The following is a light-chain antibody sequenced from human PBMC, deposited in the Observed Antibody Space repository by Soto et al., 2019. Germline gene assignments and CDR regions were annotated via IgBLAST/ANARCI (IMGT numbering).Light chain of an antibody. Sequence: QYALTQPASVSGSPGQSITISCTGTSSDVGDYDYVSWYQQHPGKAPTLLISEVSNRPSVLSDLFSGSKSGNTASLTISGLQPDEEDDYYCNSYESCKTRVFGPGTKLTVL. CDR2: EVS. V-gene: IGLV2-14*01. CDR1: SSDVGDYDY. CDR3: NSYESCKTRV. J-gene: IGLJ1*01.